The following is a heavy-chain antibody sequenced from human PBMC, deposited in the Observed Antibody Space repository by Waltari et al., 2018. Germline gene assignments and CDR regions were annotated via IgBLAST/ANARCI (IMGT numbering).Heavy chain of an antibody. CDR3: ARGVAVQPTSFDY. J-gene: IGHJ4*02. V-gene: IGHV1-69*05. CDR1: GGTFSSHA. D-gene: IGHD3-3*01. Sequence: QVQLVQSGAEVKKPGSSVKVSCKASGGTFSSHAISWMRQAPGQGLEWMVGIIPIFGTANYAQKFQGRVTITTDESTSTAYMELSSLRSEDTAVYYCARGVAVQPTSFDYWGQGTLVTVSS. CDR2: IIPIFGTA.